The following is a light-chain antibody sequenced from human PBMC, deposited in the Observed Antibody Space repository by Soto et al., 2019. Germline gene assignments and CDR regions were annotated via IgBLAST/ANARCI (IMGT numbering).Light chain of an antibody. CDR3: NSYTTSSTLAYV. V-gene: IGLV2-14*01. CDR1: SSDVGAYNR. Sequence: QSALTQPASVSGSPGQSITISCTGTSSDVGAYNRVSWYQQHPGKAPKLVINDVTDRPSGVSNRFSGSKSGNTASLSISGLQAEDEADYYCNSYTTSSTLAYVFGTGTKLTVL. CDR2: DVT. J-gene: IGLJ1*01.